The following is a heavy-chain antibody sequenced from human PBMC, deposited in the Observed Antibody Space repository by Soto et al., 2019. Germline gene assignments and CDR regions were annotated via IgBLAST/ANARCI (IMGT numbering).Heavy chain of an antibody. CDR2: ISYDGSNK. D-gene: IGHD6-19*01. Sequence: PGGSLRLSCAASGFTFSSYGMHWVRQAPGKGLEWVAVISYDGSNKYYADSVKGRFTISRDNSKNTLYLQMNSLRAEDTAVYYCAKDPGIAVAGPVGYYYYYYGMDVWGQGTTVTVYS. J-gene: IGHJ6*02. CDR3: AKDPGIAVAGPVGYYYYYYGMDV. V-gene: IGHV3-30*18. CDR1: GFTFSSYG.